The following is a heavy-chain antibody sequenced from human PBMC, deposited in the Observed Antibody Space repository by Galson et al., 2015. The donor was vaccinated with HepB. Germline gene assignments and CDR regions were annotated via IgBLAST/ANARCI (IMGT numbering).Heavy chain of an antibody. Sequence: SLRLSCAASGFSFSSYAMSWVRQAPGKGLEWVSAISGSSGSTDYAESVQGRFTISRDNSKNTLYLQMDSLRADDTAVYYCAKEASTSDFDYWGQGTLVTVSS. CDR3: AKEASTSDFDY. V-gene: IGHV3-23*01. CDR2: ISGSSGST. J-gene: IGHJ4*02. CDR1: GFSFSSYA.